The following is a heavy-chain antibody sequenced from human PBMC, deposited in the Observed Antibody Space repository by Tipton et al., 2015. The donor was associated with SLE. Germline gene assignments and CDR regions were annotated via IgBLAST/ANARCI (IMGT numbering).Heavy chain of an antibody. CDR2: IYQSGST. CDR1: GGSISRAAYS. J-gene: IGHJ4*02. Sequence: TLSLTCSVSGGSISRAAYSRSWIRQPPGKGLEWLGYIYQSGSTYYNPSLESRITLSVDRSSNRFSLRLTSVTVADTAVYYCARGCDWGSMWDYFDYWGQGTLVTVSS. V-gene: IGHV4-30-2*01. D-gene: IGHD7-27*01. CDR3: ARGCDWGSMWDYFDY.